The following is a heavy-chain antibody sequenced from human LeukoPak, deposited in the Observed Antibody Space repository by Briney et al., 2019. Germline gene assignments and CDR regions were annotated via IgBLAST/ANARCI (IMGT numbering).Heavy chain of an antibody. CDR3: ARPTTSSGWYSTYYYYYMDV. CDR2: IYYSGST. V-gene: IGHV4-39*01. Sequence: SETLSLTCTVSGGSISSSSYYWGWTRQPPGKGLEWIGSIYYSGSTYYNPSLKSRVTISVDTSKNQFSLKLSSVTAADTAVYYCARPTTSSGWYSTYYYYYMDVWGKGTTVTVSS. CDR1: GGSISSSSYY. D-gene: IGHD6-19*01. J-gene: IGHJ6*03.